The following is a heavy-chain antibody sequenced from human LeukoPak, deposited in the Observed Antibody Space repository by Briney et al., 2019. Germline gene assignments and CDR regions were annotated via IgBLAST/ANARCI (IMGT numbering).Heavy chain of an antibody. CDR2: INHSGST. D-gene: IGHD6-6*01. Sequence: SETLSLTCAVYGGSFSGYYWSWIRQPPGKGLEWIGEINHSGSTNYNPSLKSRVTISVDTSKNQFSLKLSSVTAADTAVYYCARDWRLRSSSSFDPWGQGTLVTVSS. J-gene: IGHJ5*02. V-gene: IGHV4-34*01. CDR3: ARDWRLRSSSSFDP. CDR1: GGSFSGYY.